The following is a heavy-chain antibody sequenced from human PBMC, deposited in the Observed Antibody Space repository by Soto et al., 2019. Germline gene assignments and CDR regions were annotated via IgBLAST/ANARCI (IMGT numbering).Heavy chain of an antibody. J-gene: IGHJ4*01. Sequence: GGSLRLSCAASGFTFSSYSMSRLRQAPGKGLEWVSGISGSGETPYYAASMNGRFTISRANYKNMLQLQITSLRADDTAVSYCAKDLGITMVRGFLSAFDSWGQGNMVTVSS. CDR3: AKDLGITMVRGFLSAFDS. CDR2: ISGSGETP. D-gene: IGHD3-10*01. CDR1: GFTFSSYS. V-gene: IGHV3-23*01.